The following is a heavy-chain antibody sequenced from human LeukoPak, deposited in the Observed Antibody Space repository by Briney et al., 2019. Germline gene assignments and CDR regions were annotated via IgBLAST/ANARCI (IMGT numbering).Heavy chain of an antibody. CDR2: VSAYNGKT. CDR3: ARHQNGEHGDYEIAIDY. Sequence: ASVKVSCKAFGYTFTIYGISWGRQAPGQGHEWRGWVSAYNGKTNYEKKPQGRVTMTRATPTSTAYVELRSLRSDDTAVYYCARHQNGEHGDYEIAIDYWGQGPLVSVPS. J-gene: IGHJ4*02. CDR1: GYTFTIYG. V-gene: IGHV1-18*01. D-gene: IGHD4-17*01.